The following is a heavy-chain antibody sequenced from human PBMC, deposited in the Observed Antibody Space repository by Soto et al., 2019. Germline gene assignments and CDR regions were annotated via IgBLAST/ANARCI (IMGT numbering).Heavy chain of an antibody. Sequence: ASETLSLTCVVSGGSPSDYFWSWIRQPPGMALEWIGEINHLGSINYNPSLKSRVTMSVDTSKNQFSLTLNSVTAADTATYYCARGGISHWAYFYYMDVWDRGTTVTVSS. J-gene: IGHJ6*03. V-gene: IGHV4-34*01. CDR3: ARGGISHWAYFYYMDV. D-gene: IGHD2-21*01. CDR2: INHLGSI. CDR1: GGSPSDYF.